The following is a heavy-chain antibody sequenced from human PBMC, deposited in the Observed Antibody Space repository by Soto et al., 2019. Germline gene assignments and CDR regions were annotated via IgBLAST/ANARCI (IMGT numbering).Heavy chain of an antibody. CDR3: AREDTIFGVVIGCMDV. CDR2: ISSSSSYI. J-gene: IGHJ6*02. Sequence: PGGSLRLSCAASGFTFSSYSMNWVRQSPGKGLEWVSSISSSSSYIYYADSVKGRFTISRDNAKNSLYPQMNSLRAEDTAVYYCAREDTIFGVVIGCMDVWGQGTTVTVSS. V-gene: IGHV3-21*01. D-gene: IGHD3-3*01. CDR1: GFTFSSYS.